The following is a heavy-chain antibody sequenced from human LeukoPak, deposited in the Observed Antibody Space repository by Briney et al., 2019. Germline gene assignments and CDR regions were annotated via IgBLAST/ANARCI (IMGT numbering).Heavy chain of an antibody. CDR2: ISGSGGIT. CDR1: GFTFSNFA. Sequence: GGSLRLSCAASGFTFSNFAMSWVRQTPGKGLEWVSAISGSGGITYYADSVKGRFTISRDNSKNTLYVQMNSLRAEDTAVYYCAKEGEGKGPAADYYYYYGMDVWGQGTTVTVS. J-gene: IGHJ6*02. CDR3: AKEGEGKGPAADYYYYYGMDV. V-gene: IGHV3-23*01. D-gene: IGHD2-2*01.